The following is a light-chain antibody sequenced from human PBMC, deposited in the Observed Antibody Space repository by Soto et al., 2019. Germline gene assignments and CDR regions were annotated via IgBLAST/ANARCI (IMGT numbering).Light chain of an antibody. CDR3: SSYTSGSLLV. J-gene: IGLJ1*01. V-gene: IGLV2-14*01. CDR1: SSDVGGYNY. Sequence: QSVLTQPRSVSGSPGQSVTLSCTGTSSDVGGYNYVSWYQQHPGKAPKLMIYEVSNRRSGGSYLFSASKSGNMASLTISGPQAEDEADYYCSSYTSGSLLVFGSRPPVSVL. CDR2: EVS.